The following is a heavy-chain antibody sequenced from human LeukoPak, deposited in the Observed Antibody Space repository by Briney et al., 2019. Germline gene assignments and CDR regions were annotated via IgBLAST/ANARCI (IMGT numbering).Heavy chain of an antibody. CDR3: AALESRRGPTVTDY. Sequence: SVKVSCKASGFTSTSSAVQWVRQARGQRLEWIGWIVVGSGNTNYAQKFQERVTITRDMSTSTAYMELSSLRSEDTAVYYCAALESRRGPTVTDYWGQGTLVTVSS. J-gene: IGHJ4*02. D-gene: IGHD4-17*01. CDR1: GFTSTSSA. CDR2: IVVGSGNT. V-gene: IGHV1-58*01.